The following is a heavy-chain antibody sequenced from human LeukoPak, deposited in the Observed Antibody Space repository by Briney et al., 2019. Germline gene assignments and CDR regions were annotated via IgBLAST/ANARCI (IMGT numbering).Heavy chain of an antibody. CDR3: ARRYCSGGSCSRYFDY. CDR1: GYSFTSYW. J-gene: IGHJ4*02. Sequence: GESLKISCKGSGYSFTSYWIGWVRQMPGKGLEWMGIIYPGDSDTRYSPSFQGQVTISADKSISTAYLQWSSLKASHTAMYYCARRYCSGGSCSRYFDYWGQGTLVTVSS. V-gene: IGHV5-51*01. D-gene: IGHD2-15*01. CDR2: IYPGDSDT.